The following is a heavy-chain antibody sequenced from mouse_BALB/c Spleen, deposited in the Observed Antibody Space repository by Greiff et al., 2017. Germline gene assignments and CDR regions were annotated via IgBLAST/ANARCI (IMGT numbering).Heavy chain of an antibody. CDR3: ARRHYGSSYWYFDV. V-gene: IGHV5-17*02. CDR2: ISSGSSTI. D-gene: IGHD1-1*01. J-gene: IGHJ1*01. Sequence: EVQLVESGGGLVQPGGSRKLSCAASGFTFSSFGMHWVRQAPEKGLEWVAYISSGSSTIYYADTVKGRFTISRDNPKNTLFLQMTSLRSEDTAMYYCARRHYGSSYWYFDVWGAGTTVTVSS. CDR1: GFTFSSFG.